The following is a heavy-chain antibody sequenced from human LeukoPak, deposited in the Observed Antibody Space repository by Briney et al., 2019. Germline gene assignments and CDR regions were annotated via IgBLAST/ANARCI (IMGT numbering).Heavy chain of an antibody. CDR1: GFTFSSYW. V-gene: IGHV3-7*03. D-gene: IGHD3-10*01. J-gene: IGHJ4*02. Sequence: GGSLRLSCAASGFTFSSYWMSWVRQAPEKGLEWVANIRQGGSDRYYVASVEGRFTISRDDAKNSLYLQMNSLRAEDTAVYYCVRDSPGSNYHNFDSWGQGTLVTVSS. CDR2: IRQGGSDR. CDR3: VRDSPGSNYHNFDS.